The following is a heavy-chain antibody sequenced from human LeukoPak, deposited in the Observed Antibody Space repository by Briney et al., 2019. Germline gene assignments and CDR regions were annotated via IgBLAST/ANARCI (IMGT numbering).Heavy chain of an antibody. CDR1: GGSFSGYY. D-gene: IGHD6-19*01. CDR2: INHSGST. Sequence: SETLSLTCAVYGGSFSGYYWSWVRQPPGKGLEWIGEINHSGSTNYNPSLKSRVTISVDTSKNQFSLKLSSVTAADTAVYYCARGPGIAVVWGQGTLVTVSS. V-gene: IGHV4-34*01. CDR3: ARGPGIAVV. J-gene: IGHJ4*02.